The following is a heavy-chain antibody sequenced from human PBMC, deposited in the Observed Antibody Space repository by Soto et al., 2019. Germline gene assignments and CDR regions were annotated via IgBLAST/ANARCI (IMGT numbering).Heavy chain of an antibody. CDR1: GGSISSGGYY. CDR2: IYYSGST. CDR3: ARGSSSGYYTGQFDY. D-gene: IGHD3-22*01. Sequence: PSETLSLTCTVSGGSISSGGYYWSWIRQHPGKGLEWIGYIYYSGSTYYNPSLKSRVTISVDTSKNQFSLKLSSVTAADTAVYYCARGSSSGYYTGQFDYWGQGTLVTVSS. V-gene: IGHV4-31*03. J-gene: IGHJ4*02.